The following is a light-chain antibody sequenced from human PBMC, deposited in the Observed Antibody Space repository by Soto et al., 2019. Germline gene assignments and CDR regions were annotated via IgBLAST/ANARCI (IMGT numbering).Light chain of an antibody. V-gene: IGLV2-14*01. CDR3: SSYRSGNTPYV. CDR2: DVS. J-gene: IGLJ1*01. Sequence: QSALTQPASVSGSPGQSITISCTGTDSDVGGYNFVSWYQQHPGTVPELIIFDVSKRPSGAFNRFSGSKSGNTASLTISGLQAEDEADYYCSSYRSGNTPYVFGTGTKLTVL. CDR1: DSDVGGYNF.